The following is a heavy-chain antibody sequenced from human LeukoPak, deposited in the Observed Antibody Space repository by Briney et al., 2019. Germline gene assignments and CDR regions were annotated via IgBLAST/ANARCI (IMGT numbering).Heavy chain of an antibody. J-gene: IGHJ4*02. CDR2: INHSGST. D-gene: IGHD1-26*01. CDR1: GGSFSGYY. Sequence: SETLSLTCAVYGGSFSGYYWSWIRQPPGKGLEWIGEINHSGSTNYNPSLKSRVTISVDTSKNQFSLKLSSVTAADTAVYYCARHPSVGAPDYWGQGTLVTVSS. CDR3: ARHPSVGAPDY. V-gene: IGHV4-34*01.